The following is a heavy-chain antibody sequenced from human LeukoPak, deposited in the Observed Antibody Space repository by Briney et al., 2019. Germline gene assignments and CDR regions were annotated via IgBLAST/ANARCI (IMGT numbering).Heavy chain of an antibody. D-gene: IGHD3-22*01. J-gene: IGHJ1*01. CDR2: ISGSGGST. V-gene: IGHV3-23*01. Sequence: PGGSLRLSCAASGFTFSSYAMSWVRQAPGKGLEWVSAISGSGGSTYYADSVKGRFTISRDNSKNTLYLQMNSLRAEDTAVYYCAKDGENYYDSSGYYHEYFQHWGQGTLDTVSS. CDR1: GFTFSSYA. CDR3: AKDGENYYDSSGYYHEYFQH.